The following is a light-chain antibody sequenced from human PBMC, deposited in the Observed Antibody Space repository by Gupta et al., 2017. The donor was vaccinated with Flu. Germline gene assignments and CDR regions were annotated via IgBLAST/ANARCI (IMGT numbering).Light chain of an antibody. CDR2: DAS. CDR1: QPISSY. CDR3: QQRYSTPMYS. V-gene: IGKV1-39*01. Sequence: DKVTIICRASQPISSYYNWWQQKPGDDPQRLIDDASRMRSGGTPRLSGSGSGRDFTLPISSLQPADASAFYCQQRYSTPMYSLGQGTKLEIK. J-gene: IGKJ2*01.